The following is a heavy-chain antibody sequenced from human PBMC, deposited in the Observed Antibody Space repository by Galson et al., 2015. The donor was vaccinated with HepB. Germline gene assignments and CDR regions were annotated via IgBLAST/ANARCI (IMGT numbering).Heavy chain of an antibody. CDR3: ARDGGDHGTFSYYYYGMDV. Sequence: SLRLSCAASGFTFSSYGMHWVRQAPGKGLEWVAVIWYDGSNKHYADFVKGRFTISRDNSKNTLYLQMNSLRAEDTAVYYCARDGGDHGTFSYYYYGMDVWGQGTTVTVSS. D-gene: IGHD2-21*02. CDR1: GFTFSSYG. CDR2: IWYDGSNK. J-gene: IGHJ6*02. V-gene: IGHV3-33*01.